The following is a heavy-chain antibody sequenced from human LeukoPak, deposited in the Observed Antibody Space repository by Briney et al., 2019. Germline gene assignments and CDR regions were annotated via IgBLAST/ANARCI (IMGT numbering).Heavy chain of an antibody. Sequence: SETLSLTCTVSGGSIRSYYWSWIRQPPGKGLEWIGYIYYSGSTNYNPSLKSRVTISVDTSKNQFSLKLSSVTAADTAVYYCARYDSSGYYYFDYWGQGTLVTVSS. CDR2: IYYSGST. D-gene: IGHD3-22*01. CDR1: GGSIRSYY. CDR3: ARYDSSGYYYFDY. V-gene: IGHV4-59*08. J-gene: IGHJ4*02.